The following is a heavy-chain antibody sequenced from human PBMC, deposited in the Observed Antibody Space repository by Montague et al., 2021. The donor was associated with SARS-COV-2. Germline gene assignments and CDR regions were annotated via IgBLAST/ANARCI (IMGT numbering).Heavy chain of an antibody. CDR1: GATTNTGTHY. CDR3: ARLRQGEDHFDY. J-gene: IGHJ4*02. Sequence: SETLSLTCNVTGATTNTGTHYWGWIRQPPGKVLEWIGSVYYTGKTYYNPSLKSRVTESVDTSNNYFSLILTSVTAADTAVYYCARLRQGEDHFDYWGRGTLVTVSS. CDR2: VYYTGKT. D-gene: IGHD3-16*01. V-gene: IGHV4-39*01.